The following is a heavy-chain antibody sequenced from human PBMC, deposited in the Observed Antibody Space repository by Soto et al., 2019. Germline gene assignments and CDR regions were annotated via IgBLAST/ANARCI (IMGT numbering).Heavy chain of an antibody. CDR1: GYTFTNYG. V-gene: IGHV1-18*01. J-gene: IGHJ4*02. D-gene: IGHD5-18*01. CDR3: ARDQAMAQFDY. CDR2: INAYNGNT. Sequence: QVQLVQSGAEVKKPGASVKVSCKASGYTFTNYGISWVRQAPGQGLEWMGWINAYNGNTKYAQKLQGRVTMTTDTSTSTAYMELRGLRSDATAVYYCARDQAMAQFDYWGQGTLVTVSS.